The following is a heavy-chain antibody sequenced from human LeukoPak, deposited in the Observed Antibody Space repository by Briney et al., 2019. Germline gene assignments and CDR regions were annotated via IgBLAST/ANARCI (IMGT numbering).Heavy chain of an antibody. CDR2: IYYSGST. V-gene: IGHV4-39*02. CDR1: GGSISSSSYY. J-gene: IGHJ6*03. CDR3: ARDKSGHGSGSKTPGRGPYYYYYMDV. Sequence: PSETLSLTCTVSGGSISSSSYYWGWIRQPPGKGLEWIASIYYSGSTYYNPSLKSRVTISVDTSKNQFSLKLSSVTAADTAVYYCARDKSGHGSGSKTPGRGPYYYYYMDVWGKGTTVTVSS. D-gene: IGHD3-10*01.